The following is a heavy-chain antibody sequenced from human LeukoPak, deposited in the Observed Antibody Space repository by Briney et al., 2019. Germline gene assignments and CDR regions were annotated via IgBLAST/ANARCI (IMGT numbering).Heavy chain of an antibody. J-gene: IGHJ4*02. Sequence: SVKVSCKASGGTFSSYAISWVRQAPGQGLEWMGGIIPIFGTANYAQKFQGRVTITTDESTSTAYMELSRLRSDDTAVYYCASLVPAAMYYFDYWGQGTLVTVSS. D-gene: IGHD2-2*01. CDR1: GGTFSSYA. CDR3: ASLVPAAMYYFDY. V-gene: IGHV1-69*05. CDR2: IIPIFGTA.